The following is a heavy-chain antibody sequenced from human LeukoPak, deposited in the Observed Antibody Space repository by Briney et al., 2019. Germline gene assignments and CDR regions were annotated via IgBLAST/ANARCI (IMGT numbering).Heavy chain of an antibody. V-gene: IGHV3-21*01. J-gene: IGHJ4*02. Sequence: EAGGSLRLSCAASGFTFSSYSMNWVRQAPGKGLEWVSSISSSSSYIYYADSVKGRFTISRDNAKNSLYLQMNSLRAEDTAVYYCARRSSTVVTNFDYWGQGTLVTVSS. D-gene: IGHD4-23*01. CDR1: GFTFSSYS. CDR3: ARRSSTVVTNFDY. CDR2: ISSSSSYI.